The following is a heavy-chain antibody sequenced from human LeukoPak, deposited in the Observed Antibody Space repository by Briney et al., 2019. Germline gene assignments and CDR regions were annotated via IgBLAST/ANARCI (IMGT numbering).Heavy chain of an antibody. CDR3: ARDITVVTRIFDY. D-gene: IGHD4-23*01. CDR2: ISSSSSTI. J-gene: IGHJ4*02. Sequence: GGSLRLSCAASGFTFSSYSMNWVRQAPGKGLEWVSYISSSSSTIYYADSVKGRFTISRDNAKNSLYLQMNSLRAEDTAVYYCARDITVVTRIFDYWGQGTLVTVSS. CDR1: GFTFSSYS. V-gene: IGHV3-48*04.